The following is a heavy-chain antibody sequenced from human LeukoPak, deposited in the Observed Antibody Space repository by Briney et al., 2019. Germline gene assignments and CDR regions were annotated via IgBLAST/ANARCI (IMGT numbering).Heavy chain of an antibody. J-gene: IGHJ2*01. V-gene: IGHV3-48*04. CDR1: GFTFSSYS. CDR3: ARRSYSYGYWYFDL. D-gene: IGHD5-18*01. Sequence: HAGGSLRLSCAASGFTFSSYSMIWVRQAPGKGLEWVSYISSSSSTIYYADSVKGRFTISRDNAKNSLYLQMNSLRAEDTAVYYCARRSYSYGYWYFDLWGRGTLVTVSS. CDR2: ISSSSSTI.